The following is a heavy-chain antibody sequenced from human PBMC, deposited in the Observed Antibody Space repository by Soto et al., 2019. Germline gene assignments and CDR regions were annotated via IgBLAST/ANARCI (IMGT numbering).Heavy chain of an antibody. CDR2: IKSDRSSA. J-gene: IGHJ4*02. V-gene: IGHV3-74*01. CDR1: GFSISTHW. CDR3: ARGGHTSMVTEFDY. Sequence: EVQLVESGGGLVQPGGSLRLSCAASGFSISTHWMHWVRQAPGKGLVWVSRIKSDRSSASYADSVKGRFTISRDSAKNTLYLQVNSLRAEDTAVYYCARGGHTSMVTEFDYWGQGTLVTVSS. D-gene: IGHD5-18*01.